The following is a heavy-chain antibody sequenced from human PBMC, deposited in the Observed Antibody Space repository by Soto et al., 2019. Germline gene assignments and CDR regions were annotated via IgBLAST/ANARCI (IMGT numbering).Heavy chain of an antibody. Sequence: PGGSLRLSCAASGFTFSSYGMHWVRQAPGKGLEWVAVIWYDGSNKYYADSVKGRFTISRDNSKNTLYLQMNSLRAEDTAVYYCARDNGGDYYDSSGYFVDAFDIWGQGTMVTVSS. D-gene: IGHD3-22*01. CDR1: GFTFSSYG. CDR2: IWYDGSNK. V-gene: IGHV3-33*01. CDR3: ARDNGGDYYDSSGYFVDAFDI. J-gene: IGHJ3*02.